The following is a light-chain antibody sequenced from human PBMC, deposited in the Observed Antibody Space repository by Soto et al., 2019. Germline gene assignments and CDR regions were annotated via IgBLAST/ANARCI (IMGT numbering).Light chain of an antibody. J-gene: IGLJ3*02. Sequence: QSVLTQPPSASGTPGQRVTISCSGSNSNIGINIVNWYQHLPGTAPKLLIYSNNQRPSGVPDRFSGSKSGTSASLAISGLQSEDEADYYCTAWDDSLKGWVFGGGTQLTVL. V-gene: IGLV1-44*01. CDR2: SNN. CDR3: TAWDDSLKGWV. CDR1: NSNIGINI.